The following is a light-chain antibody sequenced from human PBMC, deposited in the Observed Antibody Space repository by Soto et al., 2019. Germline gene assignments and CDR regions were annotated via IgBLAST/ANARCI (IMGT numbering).Light chain of an antibody. CDR1: QSLLYRTGNNH. V-gene: IGKV2-28*01. CDR3: MQGRQLPAT. Sequence: DIVMTQSPLSLPVTPGEPASISCRSSQSLLYRTGNNHLDWYLQKPGQPPQLLIYWGSTRASGVPDRFSGSGSGTDFTLKISRVEADDVGVYYCMQGRQLPATFGQGTRLDIQ. J-gene: IGKJ5*01. CDR2: WGS.